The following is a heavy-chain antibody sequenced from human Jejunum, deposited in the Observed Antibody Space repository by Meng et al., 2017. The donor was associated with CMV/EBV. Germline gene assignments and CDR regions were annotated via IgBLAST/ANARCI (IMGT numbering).Heavy chain of an antibody. CDR3: AKDIAYGSGRFDH. Sequence: EVQLLESGGGLVQPGGSLRLSCVASGFSFSTYAMSWVRQAPGKGLEWVSAISGSGAGTYYTDSVKGRFTISRDNSKNTLFLQMNSLRAEDTALYYCAKDIAYGSGRFDHWGQGILGTVAS. CDR2: ISGSGAGT. D-gene: IGHD3-10*01. J-gene: IGHJ4*02. CDR1: GFSFSTYA. V-gene: IGHV3-23*01.